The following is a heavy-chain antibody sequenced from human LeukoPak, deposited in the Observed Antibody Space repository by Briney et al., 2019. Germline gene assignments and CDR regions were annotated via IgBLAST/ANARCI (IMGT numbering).Heavy chain of an antibody. CDR3: ASSPRSLPGPPWDY. Sequence: GASVKVSCKASGYTFTGYYIHWVRQAPGQGLECMGWIRIDPNSGGTNYAQKFQGRVTMTRDTSISTAYMELSNLRSDDTAVYYCASSPRSLPGPPWDYWGQGTLVTVSS. CDR1: GYTFTGYY. V-gene: IGHV1-2*02. D-gene: IGHD2-2*01. CDR2: IRIDPNSGGT. J-gene: IGHJ4*02.